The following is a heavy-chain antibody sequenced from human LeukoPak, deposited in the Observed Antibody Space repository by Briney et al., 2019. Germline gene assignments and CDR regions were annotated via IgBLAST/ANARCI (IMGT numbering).Heavy chain of an antibody. D-gene: IGHD6-13*01. J-gene: IGHJ4*02. V-gene: IGHV3-30-3*01. CDR2: ISYDGSNK. Sequence: GGSLRLSCAASGFTFSSYALHWVRQAPGKGLEWVAVISYDGSNKYYADSVKGRFTISRDNSKNTLSLQMNSLRAEDTALYYCARVRTAWYEGTFDYWGQGTLVTVSS. CDR3: ARVRTAWYEGTFDY. CDR1: GFTFSSYA.